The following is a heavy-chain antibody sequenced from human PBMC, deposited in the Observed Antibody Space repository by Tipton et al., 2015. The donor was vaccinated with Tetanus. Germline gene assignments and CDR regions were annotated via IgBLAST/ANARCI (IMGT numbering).Heavy chain of an antibody. CDR3: AKLKSRGDSSAIEH. D-gene: IGHD2-21*02. Sequence: SLRLSCAASGFTFSNYAMIWVRQAPGKGLEWVSAISASGRNTYYADSVKGRFTISRDNAKNTMYLQMNSLRAEDTATYYCAKLKSRGDSSAIEHWGQGTLVTVSS. CDR2: ISASGRNT. J-gene: IGHJ4*02. V-gene: IGHV3-23*01. CDR1: GFTFSNYA.